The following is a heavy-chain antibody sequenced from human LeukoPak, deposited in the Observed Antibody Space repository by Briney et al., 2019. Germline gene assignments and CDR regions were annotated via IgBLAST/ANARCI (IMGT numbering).Heavy chain of an antibody. D-gene: IGHD3-9*01. CDR1: GGSFSGYY. CDR3: ASPRYFDWLLNSAAFDI. V-gene: IGHV4-34*01. J-gene: IGHJ3*02. CDR2: INHSGST. Sequence: SGTLSLTCAVYGGSFSGYYWSWIRQPPGKGLEWIGEINHSGSTNYNPSLKSRVTISVDTSKNQFSLKLSSVTAADTAVYYCASPRYFDWLLNSAAFDIWGQGTMVTVSS.